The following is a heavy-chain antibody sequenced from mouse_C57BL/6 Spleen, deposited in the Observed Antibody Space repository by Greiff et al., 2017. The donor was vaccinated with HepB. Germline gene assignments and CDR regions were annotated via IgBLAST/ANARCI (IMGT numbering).Heavy chain of an antibody. D-gene: IGHD1-1*01. Sequence: VKLQESGAELVRPGTSVKVSCKASGYAFTNYLIEWVKQRPGQGLEWIGVINPGSGGTNYNEKFKGKATLTADKSSSTAYMQLSSLTSEDSAVYFCARGPYYYGSSYWYFDVWGTGTTVTVSS. V-gene: IGHV1-54*01. CDR1: GYAFTNYL. CDR2: INPGSGGT. CDR3: ARGPYYYGSSYWYFDV. J-gene: IGHJ1*03.